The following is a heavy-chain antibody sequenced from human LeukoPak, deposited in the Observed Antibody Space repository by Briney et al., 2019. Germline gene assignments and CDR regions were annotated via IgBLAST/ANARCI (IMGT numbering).Heavy chain of an antibody. J-gene: IGHJ3*02. CDR2: INSDGRRT. CDR1: GFTFSRYW. Sequence: GGSLRLSCAASGFTFSRYWMHWVRQVPGQGLVWVSRINSDGRRTSYADSVKGRFTITRDNANNTLYLQMNSLRTEDTAVDYCARGRESGFDIWGQGTMVTVSS. CDR3: ARGRESGFDI. D-gene: IGHD3-10*01. V-gene: IGHV3-74*01.